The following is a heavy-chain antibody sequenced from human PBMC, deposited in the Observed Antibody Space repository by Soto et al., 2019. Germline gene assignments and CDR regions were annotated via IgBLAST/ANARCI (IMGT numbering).Heavy chain of an antibody. V-gene: IGHV3-66*01. Sequence: GGSLRLSCAASGFSVSSTYMNWVRQAPGKGLEWVSLIYSGGSIYYADSVKGRFTISRDNSKNTLYLQMNSLRAEDTAVYYCATDITTIFPDVWGKGTTVTVSS. J-gene: IGHJ6*04. CDR1: GFSVSSTY. D-gene: IGHD3-3*01. CDR3: ATDITTIFPDV. CDR2: IYSGGSI.